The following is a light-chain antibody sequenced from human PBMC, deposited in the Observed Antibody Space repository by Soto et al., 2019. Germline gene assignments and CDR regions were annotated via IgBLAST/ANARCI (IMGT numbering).Light chain of an antibody. Sequence: QSVLTQPPSASGTPGQRGTISCSGSSSNIGSNNVNWYQQLPGMAPKLLIYSNNQRPSGVPDRFSGSKSGTSASLAISGLLSEDEADYYCAAWDDSLKGVVFGGGTKLTVL. CDR2: SNN. CDR1: SSNIGSNN. J-gene: IGLJ3*02. CDR3: AAWDDSLKGVV. V-gene: IGLV1-44*01.